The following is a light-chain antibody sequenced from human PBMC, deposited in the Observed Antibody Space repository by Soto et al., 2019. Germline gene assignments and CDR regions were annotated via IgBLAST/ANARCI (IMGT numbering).Light chain of an antibody. V-gene: IGKV3-15*01. CDR2: GTS. CDR3: QHFITWPPLFT. J-gene: IGKJ3*01. Sequence: TQSPATLSVSPGERATLSCRASQNIRDNLAWYQQRPGQAPRLLIYGTSTRATGVPAMFSGRGFGTDFTRTIHGLQAEDFAICECQHFITWPPLFTFGPGTTVDIK. CDR1: QNIRDN.